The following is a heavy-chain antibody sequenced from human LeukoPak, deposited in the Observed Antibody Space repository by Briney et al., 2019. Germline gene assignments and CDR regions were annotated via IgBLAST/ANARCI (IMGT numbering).Heavy chain of an antibody. CDR1: GGSFSGYY. J-gene: IGHJ4*02. V-gene: IGHV4-34*01. CDR2: TNHSGST. CDR3: ARASVWFGELPFDY. Sequence: PSETLSLTCAVYGGSFSGYYWSWIRQPPGKGLEWIGETNHSGSTNYNPSLKSRVTISVDTSKNQFSLKLSSVTAADTAVYYCARASVWFGELPFDYWGQGTLVTVSS. D-gene: IGHD3-10*01.